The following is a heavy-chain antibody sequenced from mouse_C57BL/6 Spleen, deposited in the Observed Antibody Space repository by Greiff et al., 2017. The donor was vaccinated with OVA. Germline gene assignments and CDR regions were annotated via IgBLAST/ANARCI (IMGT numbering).Heavy chain of an antibody. CDR2: IDPSDSET. CDR3: ARGAFITTVVALYAMDY. Sequence: QVQLQQPGAELVRPGYSVKLSCKASGYTFTSYWMHWVKQRPIQGLEWIGNIDPSDSETHYNQKFKDKATLTVDKSSSTAYMQLSSLTSEDSAVYYCARGAFITTVVALYAMDYWGQGASVTVSS. J-gene: IGHJ4*01. D-gene: IGHD1-1*01. V-gene: IGHV1-52*01. CDR1: GYTFTSYW.